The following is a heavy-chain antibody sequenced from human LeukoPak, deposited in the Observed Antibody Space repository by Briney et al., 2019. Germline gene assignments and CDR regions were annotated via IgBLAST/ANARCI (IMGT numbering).Heavy chain of an antibody. Sequence: TGGSLRLSCVLSDFRFSSYAMSWVRQAPGRGLEWVSGIGGSGISTFYADSVKGRFSISRDNSKNTVFLQMDSLRAEDTAVYYCARDQSTAPVAFDIWGQGTMVTVSS. CDR3: ARDQSTAPVAFDI. CDR2: IGGSGIST. CDR1: DFRFSSYA. J-gene: IGHJ3*02. D-gene: IGHD5-18*01. V-gene: IGHV3-23*01.